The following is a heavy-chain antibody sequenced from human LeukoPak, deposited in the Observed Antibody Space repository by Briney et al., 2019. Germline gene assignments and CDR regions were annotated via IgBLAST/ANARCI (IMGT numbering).Heavy chain of an antibody. CDR1: GGSISSGGYS. CDR3: ARTAAGTGNFDY. J-gene: IGHJ4*02. V-gene: IGHV4-30-2*01. CDR2: IYHSGST. D-gene: IGHD6-13*01. Sequence: PSQTLSLTCAVSGGSISSGGYSWSWIRQPPGKGLEWIGYIYHSGSTYYNPSLKSRVTISVDRSKNQFSLKLSSVTAADTAVYYCARTAAGTGNFDYWGQGTLVTVSS.